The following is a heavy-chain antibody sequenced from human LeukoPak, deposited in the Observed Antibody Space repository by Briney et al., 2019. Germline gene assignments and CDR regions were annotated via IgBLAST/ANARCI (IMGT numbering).Heavy chain of an antibody. CDR2: INHSGST. D-gene: IGHD2-2*01. CDR3: ARVHYCSSTSCYSNWFDP. CDR1: GGSFSGYY. V-gene: IGHV4-34*01. J-gene: IGHJ5*02. Sequence: ETLSLTCAVYGGSFSGYYWSWLRQPPGKGLEWIGEINHSGSTNYNPSLKSRVTISVDTSKNQFSLKLSSVTAADTAVYYCARVHYCSSTSCYSNWFDPWGQGTLVTVSS.